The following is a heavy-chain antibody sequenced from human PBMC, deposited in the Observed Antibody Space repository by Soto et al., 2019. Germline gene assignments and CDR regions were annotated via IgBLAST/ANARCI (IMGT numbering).Heavy chain of an antibody. CDR3: ARGPGASGTYHYYFDY. CDR2: IYYTGST. J-gene: IGHJ4*02. CDR1: GGSLSSYW. Sequence: ETLSLTCTVSGGSLSSYWWSWIRQPPGKGLEWIGYIYYTGSTNYNPSLKSRVTISLDASKNQFSLKLSSVTAADTAVYYCARGPGASGTYHYYFDYWGPGTLVTVSS. V-gene: IGHV4-59*01. D-gene: IGHD3-10*01.